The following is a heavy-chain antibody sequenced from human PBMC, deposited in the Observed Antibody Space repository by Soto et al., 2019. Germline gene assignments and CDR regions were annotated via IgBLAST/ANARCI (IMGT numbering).Heavy chain of an antibody. J-gene: IGHJ5*02. Sequence: SETLSLTCAVYGGSFSGYYWSWIRQPPGKGLEWIGEINHSGSTNYNPSLKSRVTISVDTSKNQFSLKLSSVTAADTAVYYCARGRRSPKTTVVTPFNWFDPWGQGTLVTVSS. V-gene: IGHV4-34*01. D-gene: IGHD4-17*01. CDR1: GGSFSGYY. CDR3: ARGRRSPKTTVVTPFNWFDP. CDR2: INHSGST.